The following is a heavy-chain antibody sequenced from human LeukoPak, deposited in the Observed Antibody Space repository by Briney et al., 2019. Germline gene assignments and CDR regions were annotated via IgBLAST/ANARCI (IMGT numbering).Heavy chain of an antibody. CDR1: GGSIDNGGYY. CDR3: ARGGEQETFDI. D-gene: IGHD1-26*01. CDR2: IYISGST. Sequence: SETLSLTCTVSGGSIDNGGYYWSWIRQPAGKGLEYIGRIYISGSTNYNPSLKSRVTISLDMSKNQFSLKLTSVTAADTAVYCCARGGEQETFDIWGQGTMVTVSS. V-gene: IGHV4-61*02. J-gene: IGHJ3*02.